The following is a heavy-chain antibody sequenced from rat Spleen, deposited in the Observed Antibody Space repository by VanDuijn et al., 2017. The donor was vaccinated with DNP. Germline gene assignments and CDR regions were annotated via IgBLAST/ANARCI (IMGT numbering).Heavy chain of an antibody. Sequence: EVQLVESGGGLVQPGGSLKLSCAASGFPFSDYDMAWVRQAPMKGLEWVAALSSTGVVTYYRNSVRGRFTVSRDNAENTVFLQMDSLRSEDTATYYCATLYYGYNYFDYWGQGVMVTVSS. CDR2: LSSTGVVT. V-gene: IGHV5S13*01. CDR3: ATLYYGYNYFDY. CDR1: GFPFSDYD. D-gene: IGHD1-9*01. J-gene: IGHJ2*01.